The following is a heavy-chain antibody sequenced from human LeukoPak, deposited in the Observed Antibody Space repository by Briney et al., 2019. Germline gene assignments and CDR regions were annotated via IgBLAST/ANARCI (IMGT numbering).Heavy chain of an antibody. Sequence: ASVRVSCKTSGYTFTIYRISWVRQAPGQGLEWMGWISAYSGNKKYAQNLQARVTMTTDTSTSTAYMELRSLRSDDTAVYYCARMVATEFGAYYYYYMDVWGKGATVTVSS. CDR2: ISAYSGNK. V-gene: IGHV1-18*01. D-gene: IGHD3-16*01. J-gene: IGHJ6*03. CDR1: GYTFTIYR. CDR3: ARMVATEFGAYYYYYMDV.